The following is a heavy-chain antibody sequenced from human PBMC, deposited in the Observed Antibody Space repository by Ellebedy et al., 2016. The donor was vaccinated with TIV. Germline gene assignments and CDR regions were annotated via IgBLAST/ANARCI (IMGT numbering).Heavy chain of an antibody. CDR1: GFTVSNNY. CDR3: ATGVTYYHGSSGPN. V-gene: IGHV3-53*01. D-gene: IGHD3-22*01. J-gene: IGHJ1*01. CDR2: IYSGGST. Sequence: GGSLRLXXAASGFTVSNNYMSWVRQAPGKGLEWVSLIYSGGSTDYADSVKGRFTISRDNSKNTLYLQMNRLRAEDTAVYYCATGVTYYHGSSGPNWGQGTLVTVSS.